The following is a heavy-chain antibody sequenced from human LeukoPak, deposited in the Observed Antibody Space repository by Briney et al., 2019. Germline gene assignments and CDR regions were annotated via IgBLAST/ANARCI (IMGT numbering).Heavy chain of an antibody. J-gene: IGHJ6*03. V-gene: IGHV4-34*01. CDR2: INNSGCT. CDR3: ARDQADIVVVPAAMPGYYFYYYMGV. D-gene: IGHD2-2*01. Sequence: SETLSLTCAVYGGSFSGYYWSWIRQPPGKGLEWIGEINNSGCTNYNPALKSRVTISVDTSKNQFSLKLSSVTAEDTAVYYCARDQADIVVVPAAMPGYYFYYYMGVWGKGTTVTISS. CDR1: GGSFSGYY.